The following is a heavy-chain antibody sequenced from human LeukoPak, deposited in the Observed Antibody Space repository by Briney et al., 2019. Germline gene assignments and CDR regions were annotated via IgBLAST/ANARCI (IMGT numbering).Heavy chain of an antibody. J-gene: IGHJ5*02. D-gene: IGHD4-17*01. CDR2: IYSGGST. V-gene: IGHV3-66*01. Sequence: GGSLRLSCAASGFTVSSNYMSWVRQAPGKGLEWVSVIYSGGSTYYADSVKGRFTISRDNSKNTLYLQMNSLRAEDTAVYYCARGPDCGDSNEDPWGQGTLVTVSS. CDR3: ARGPDCGDSNEDP. CDR1: GFTVSSNY.